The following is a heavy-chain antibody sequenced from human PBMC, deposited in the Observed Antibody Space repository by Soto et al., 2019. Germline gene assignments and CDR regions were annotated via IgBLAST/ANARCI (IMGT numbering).Heavy chain of an antibody. CDR3: ARGKDGTVTTWDYFDY. V-gene: IGHV4-61*01. CDR2: IYYSGST. Sequence: SETLSLTCTVSGGSVSSGSYYWSWIRQPPGKGLEWIGYIYYSGSTNYNPSLKSRVTISVDTSKNQFSLKLSSVTAADTAVYYCARGKDGTVTTWDYFDYWGQGTLVTVS. D-gene: IGHD4-17*01. J-gene: IGHJ4*02. CDR1: GGSVSSGSYY.